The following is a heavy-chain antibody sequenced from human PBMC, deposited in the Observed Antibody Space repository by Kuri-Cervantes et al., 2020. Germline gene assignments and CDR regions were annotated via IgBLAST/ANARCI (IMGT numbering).Heavy chain of an antibody. Sequence: ASVKVSCKASGYTFTAYYMHWVRQAPGQGLEWVGWINPNTGGTKFSQKFKGRVTMTRDTSISTAYMELGSLRSDDTAVYYCARGRFLVDTYYMEVWGKGTTVTVSS. CDR3: ARGRFLVDTYYMEV. CDR2: INPNTGGT. J-gene: IGHJ6*03. D-gene: IGHD3-3*01. V-gene: IGHV1-2*02. CDR1: GYTFTAYY.